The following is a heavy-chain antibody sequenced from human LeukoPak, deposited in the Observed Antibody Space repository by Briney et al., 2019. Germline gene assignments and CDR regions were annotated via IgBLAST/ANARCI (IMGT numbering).Heavy chain of an antibody. Sequence: SETLSLTCTVSGGSISSSSYYWGWIRQPPGKGLEWIGSIYYSGSTYYNPSLKSRVTISVDTSKNQFSLKLSSVAAADTAAYYCARGEWELLFDYWGQGTLVTVSS. J-gene: IGHJ4*02. CDR2: IYYSGST. CDR3: ARGEWELLFDY. CDR1: GGSISSSSYY. D-gene: IGHD1-26*01. V-gene: IGHV4-39*07.